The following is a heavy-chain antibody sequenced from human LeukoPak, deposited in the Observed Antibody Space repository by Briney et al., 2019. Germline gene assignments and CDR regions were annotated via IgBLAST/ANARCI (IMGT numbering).Heavy chain of an antibody. V-gene: IGHV4-38-2*02. J-gene: IGHJ6*03. CDR2: IYRSGST. CDR1: NYSISNGLY. CDR3: ARGTYGYYMDV. Sequence: SETLSLTCSGSNYSISNGLYWGWLRQPPGKGLEWIGSIYRSGSTFYNPSLKSRVTISLDTSKNQFSLKLSSVTAADTAVYFCARGTYGYYMDVWGKGTTVTVSS. D-gene: IGHD4-17*01.